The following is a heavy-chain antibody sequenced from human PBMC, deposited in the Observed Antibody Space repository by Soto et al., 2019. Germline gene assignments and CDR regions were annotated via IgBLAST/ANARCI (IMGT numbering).Heavy chain of an antibody. Sequence: QPGGSLRLSCEASGFSFSSYGMHWVRQAPGKGLEWVAFISYDGSNKYYVDSVQGRFNIYRDSSRNALYLQMNSLRPEDTAVYYCAKALGELSPESYDYWGQGT. V-gene: IGHV3-30*18. CDR1: GFSFSSYG. D-gene: IGHD3-16*02. J-gene: IGHJ4*02. CDR2: ISYDGSNK. CDR3: AKALGELSPESYDY.